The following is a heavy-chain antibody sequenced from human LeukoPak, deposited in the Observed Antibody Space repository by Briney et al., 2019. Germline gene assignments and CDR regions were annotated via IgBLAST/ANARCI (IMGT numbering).Heavy chain of an antibody. CDR3: ARAAQWLGANWFDP. Sequence: GGSLRLTCVASGFTFSSYSMNWVRQAPGKGLEWVSYISSSSSTIYYADSGKGRFTISRDNAKNSLYLQMNSLRAEDTAVYYCARAAQWLGANWFDPWGQGTLVTVSS. D-gene: IGHD6-19*01. CDR2: ISSSSSTI. CDR1: GFTFSSYS. J-gene: IGHJ5*02. V-gene: IGHV3-48*04.